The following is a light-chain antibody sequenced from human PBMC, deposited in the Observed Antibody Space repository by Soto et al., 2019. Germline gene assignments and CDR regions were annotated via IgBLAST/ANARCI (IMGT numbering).Light chain of an antibody. CDR2: KVS. Sequence: QSVLTQPASVSGSPGQSITISCTGTSSDVGGYNYVSWYQQYPGRVPKLLIYKVSNRPSGISNRFSGSESGNTASLTISGLQAEDEADYFCTSPTPGSLDVFGSGTKVTVL. V-gene: IGLV2-14*01. CDR1: SSDVGGYNY. CDR3: TSPTPGSLDV. J-gene: IGLJ1*01.